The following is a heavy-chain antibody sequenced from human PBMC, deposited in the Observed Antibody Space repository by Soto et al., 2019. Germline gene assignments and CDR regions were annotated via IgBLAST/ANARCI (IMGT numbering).Heavy chain of an antibody. J-gene: IGHJ6*02. CDR1: GFTFSGSA. CDR2: IRSKANSYAT. V-gene: IGHV3-73*01. CDR3: TVGYFDWLLCGSLVPYYYYGMDV. Sequence: PGGSLRLSCAASGFTFSGSAMHWVRQASGKGLEWVGRIRSKANSYATAYAASVKGRFTISRDDSKNTAYLQMNSLKTEDTAVYYCTVGYFDWLLCGSLVPYYYYGMDVWGQGTTVTVSS. D-gene: IGHD3-9*01.